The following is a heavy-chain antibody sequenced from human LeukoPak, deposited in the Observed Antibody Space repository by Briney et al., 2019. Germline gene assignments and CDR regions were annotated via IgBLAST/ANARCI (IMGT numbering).Heavy chain of an antibody. CDR1: GFTFSNYA. J-gene: IGHJ5*02. CDR2: IRGTGGIT. Sequence: GGSLTLSCAASGFTFSNYAMSWVRQPPGKGLEWVSAIRGTGGITYYAESVKGRFTISRDNSKNTLYLQMNSLRVEDTAAYYCAKESGYAPPGWFDPWGQGTLVTVSS. V-gene: IGHV3-23*01. D-gene: IGHD2-2*01. CDR3: AKESGYAPPGWFDP.